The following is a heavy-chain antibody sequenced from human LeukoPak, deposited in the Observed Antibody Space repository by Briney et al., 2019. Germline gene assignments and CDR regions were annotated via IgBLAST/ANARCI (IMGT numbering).Heavy chain of an antibody. D-gene: IGHD3-22*01. J-gene: IGHJ4*02. V-gene: IGHV3-30*18. CDR2: ISYDGSNK. Sequence: GGSLRLSCAASGFTFSSYGMHWVRQAPGKGLEWVAVISYDGSNKYYADSMKGRFTISRDNSKNTLYLQMNSLRAEDTAVYYCAKESGTYYYDSSGYLTAGGFDYWGQGTLVTVSS. CDR1: GFTFSSYG. CDR3: AKESGTYYYDSSGYLTAGGFDY.